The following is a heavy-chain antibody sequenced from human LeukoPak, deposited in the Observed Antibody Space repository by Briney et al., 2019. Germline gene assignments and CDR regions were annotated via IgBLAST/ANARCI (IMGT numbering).Heavy chain of an antibody. D-gene: IGHD1-26*01. CDR1: GFTFDDYA. V-gene: IGHV3-9*01. Sequence: GGSLRLSCAASGFTFDDYAMNWVRQAPGKGLEWVSGISWNSGSIGYADSVKGRFTISRDNAKNSLYLQMNSLRAEDTALYYCAKASGSYDSFDYWGQGTLVTVSS. J-gene: IGHJ4*02. CDR3: AKASGSYDSFDY. CDR2: ISWNSGSI.